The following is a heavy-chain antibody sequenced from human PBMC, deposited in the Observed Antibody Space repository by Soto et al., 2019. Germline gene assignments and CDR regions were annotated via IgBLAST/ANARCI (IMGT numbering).Heavy chain of an antibody. J-gene: IGHJ1*01. CDR1: GGSISSSNW. CDR3: ASKHCRGGSCLPGILQH. V-gene: IGHV4-4*02. CDR2: IYHSGST. Sequence: SETLSLTCAVSGGSISSSNWWSWVRQPPGKGLEWIGEIYHSGSTNYNPSLKSRVTISVDKSKNQFSLKLSSVTAADTAVYYCASKHCRGGSCLPGILQHWGQGTLVTVSS. D-gene: IGHD2-15*01.